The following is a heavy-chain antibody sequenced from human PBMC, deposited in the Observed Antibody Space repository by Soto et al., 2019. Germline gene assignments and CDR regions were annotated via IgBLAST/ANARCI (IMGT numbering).Heavy chain of an antibody. V-gene: IGHV4-34*01. J-gene: IGHJ6*03. CDR2: INHSGST. CDR3: ARGHRLYCSSTSCYYYCYYYMDV. D-gene: IGHD2-2*01. Sequence: ASETLSLTCAVYGGYFSGYYSSWIRQPPGKGLEWIGEINHSGSTNYNPSLKSRVTISVDTSKNQFSLKLSSVTAADTAVYYCARGHRLYCSSTSCYYYCYYYMDVWGKGTTVTVSS. CDR1: GGYFSGYY.